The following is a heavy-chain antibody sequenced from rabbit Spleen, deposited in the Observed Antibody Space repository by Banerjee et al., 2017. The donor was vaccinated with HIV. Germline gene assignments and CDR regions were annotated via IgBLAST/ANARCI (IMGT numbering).Heavy chain of an antibody. V-gene: IGHV1S40*01. J-gene: IGHJ6*01. CDR1: GFSFSRSYY. D-gene: IGHD6-1*01. CDR2: IYPDGSGST. Sequence: QSLEESGGDMVKPGASLTLTCTASGFSFSRSYYICWVRQAPGKVLEWIGCIYPDGSGSTAYASWAKGRFTISKTSSTTLTLQMTSLTAADTATYFCARTTYGYDDYADLYYAAMDLWGPGTLVTVS. CDR3: ARTTYGYDDYADLYYAAMDL.